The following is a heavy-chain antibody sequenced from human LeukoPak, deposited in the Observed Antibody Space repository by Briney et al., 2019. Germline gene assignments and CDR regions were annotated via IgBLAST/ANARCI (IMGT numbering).Heavy chain of an antibody. CDR3: AKDSPITMVRGVSVHLDY. Sequence: GGSLRLSCAASGFTFSSYGMHWVRQAPGKGLEWVAFIRYDGSNKYYADSVKGRFTISRDNSKNTLYLQMNSLRAEGTAVYYCAKDSPITMVRGVSVHLDYWGQGTLVTVSS. V-gene: IGHV3-30*02. J-gene: IGHJ4*02. D-gene: IGHD3-10*01. CDR2: IRYDGSNK. CDR1: GFTFSSYG.